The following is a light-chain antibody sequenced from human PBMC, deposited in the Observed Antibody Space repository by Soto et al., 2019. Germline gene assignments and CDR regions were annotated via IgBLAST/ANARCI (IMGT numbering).Light chain of an antibody. V-gene: IGKV3-20*01. J-gene: IGKJ1*01. CDR3: QQYGSSGT. CDR2: GAS. CDR1: QSVSNNY. Sequence: IGFTHSVCTLSPSPAERATLSCRASQSVSNNYLAWYQQKPGQAPRLLIYGASNRATGIPDRFSGSGSGTDFTLTISRLEPEDFAVYYCQQYGSSGTFGHGTKVDIK.